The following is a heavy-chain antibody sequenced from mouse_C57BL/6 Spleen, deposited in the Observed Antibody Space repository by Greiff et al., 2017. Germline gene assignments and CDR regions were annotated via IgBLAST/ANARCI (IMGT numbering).Heavy chain of an antibody. CDR3: AREITTVVAKGDY. CDR2: INPSSGYT. Sequence: QVQLQQSGAELAKPGASVKLSCKASGYTFTSYWMHWVKQRPGQGLEWIGYINPSSGYTKYNQKFKDKATLTADKSSSTAYMQLSSLTYEDSAVYYCAREITTVVAKGDYWGQGTTLTVSS. J-gene: IGHJ2*01. V-gene: IGHV1-7*01. D-gene: IGHD1-1*01. CDR1: GYTFTSYW.